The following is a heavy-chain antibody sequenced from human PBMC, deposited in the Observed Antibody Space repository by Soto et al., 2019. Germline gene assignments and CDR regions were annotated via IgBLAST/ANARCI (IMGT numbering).Heavy chain of an antibody. J-gene: IGHJ5*02. Sequence: SETLSLTCAVSGGSISSSNLWSWVRQPPGKGLEWIGEIYHSGSTNYNPSLKSRVTISVDKSKNQFSLKLSSVTAADTAVYYCARDRSSSSSEGWFDPWGQGTLVTVYS. V-gene: IGHV4-4*02. CDR1: GGSISSSNL. D-gene: IGHD6-6*01. CDR3: ARDRSSSSSEGWFDP. CDR2: IYHSGST.